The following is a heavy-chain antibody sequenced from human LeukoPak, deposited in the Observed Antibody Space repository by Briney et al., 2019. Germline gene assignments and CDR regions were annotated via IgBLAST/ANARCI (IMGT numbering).Heavy chain of an antibody. CDR2: IYTSGST. Sequence: SETLSLTCTVSGASISSYYWSWIRQPPGKGLEWIGNIYTSGSTNYNPSLKSRVTISVDTSTNQFSLKLSSVTAADTALYYCARPLGSYWFFDLWGRGTLVTVSS. D-gene: IGHD7-27*01. J-gene: IGHJ2*01. V-gene: IGHV4-4*09. CDR1: GASISSYY. CDR3: ARPLGSYWFFDL.